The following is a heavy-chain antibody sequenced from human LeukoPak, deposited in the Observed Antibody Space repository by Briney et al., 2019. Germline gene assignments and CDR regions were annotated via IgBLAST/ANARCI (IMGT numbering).Heavy chain of an antibody. CDR1: GYSFTSYW. D-gene: IGHD6-6*01. CDR3: ARHYSSSSPFDY. J-gene: IGHJ4*02. CDR2: IDPSDSYT. Sequence: GESLRISCKGSGYSFTSYWISWVRQMPGKGLEWMGRIDPSDSYTNYSPSFQGHVTISADKSISTAYLQWSSLKASDTAMNYCARHYSSSSPFDYWGQGTLVTVSS. V-gene: IGHV5-10-1*01.